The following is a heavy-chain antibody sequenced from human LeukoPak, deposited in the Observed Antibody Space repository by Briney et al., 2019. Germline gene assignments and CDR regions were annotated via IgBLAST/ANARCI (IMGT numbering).Heavy chain of an antibody. J-gene: IGHJ4*02. CDR2: ISSSSSYI. CDR3: ARGGSGSYLNDY. CDR1: GFTFSSYS. Sequence: GGSLRLSCAASGFTFSSYSMNWVRQVPGKGLEWVSSISSSSSYIYYADSVKGRFTISRDNAKNSLYLQMNSLRAEDTAVYYCARGGSGSYLNDYWGQGTLVTVSS. D-gene: IGHD3-10*01. V-gene: IGHV3-21*01.